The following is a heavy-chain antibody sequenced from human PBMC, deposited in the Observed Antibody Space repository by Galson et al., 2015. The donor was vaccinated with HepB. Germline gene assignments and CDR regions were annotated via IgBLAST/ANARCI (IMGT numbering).Heavy chain of an antibody. D-gene: IGHD3-22*01. CDR1: GFTFSSYA. V-gene: IGHV3-30*04. Sequence: SLRLSCAASGFTFSSYAMHWVRQAPGKGLEWVAVISYDGSNKYYADSVKGRFTISRDNSKNTLYLQMNSLRAEDTAVYYCARDFGRSYYYDSSGYCDYWGQGTLVTVSS. J-gene: IGHJ4*02. CDR2: ISYDGSNK. CDR3: ARDFGRSYYYDSSGYCDY.